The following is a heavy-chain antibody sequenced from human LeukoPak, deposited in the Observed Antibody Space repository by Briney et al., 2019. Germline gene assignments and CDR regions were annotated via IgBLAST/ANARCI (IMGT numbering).Heavy chain of an antibody. J-gene: IGHJ2*01. CDR3: ARGGSAQAGVKWYFDL. D-gene: IGHD3-10*01. V-gene: IGHV3-21*01. CDR2: LNSGTTYI. CDR1: GFTFSTYT. Sequence: GGSLRLSCAASGFTFSTYTMNWVRQAPGKGLEWVASLNSGTTYIYYSDSVKGRFTISRDNAKRSLYLQMNSLRVEDMAVYFCARGGSAQAGVKWYFDLWGRGTLVTVSS.